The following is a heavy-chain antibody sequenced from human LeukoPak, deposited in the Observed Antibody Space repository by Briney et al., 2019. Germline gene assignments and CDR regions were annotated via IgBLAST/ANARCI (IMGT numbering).Heavy chain of an antibody. CDR2: LYYDGST. CDR3: ARYSYGGFYFDY. J-gene: IGHJ4*02. V-gene: IGHV4-59*08. CDR1: GGSISGYY. Sequence: SETLSLTCTVSGGSISGYYWSWLRQPPGKGLEGIGYLYYDGSTTYNPSLKSRVTISLDTSKNQFFLKLSSVTAADTAVYYCARYSYGGFYFDYWGQGTLVTVSS. D-gene: IGHD5-18*01.